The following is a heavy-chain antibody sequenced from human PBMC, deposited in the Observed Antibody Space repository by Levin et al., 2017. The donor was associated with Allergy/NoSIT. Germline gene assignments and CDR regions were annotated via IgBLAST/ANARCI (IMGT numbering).Heavy chain of an antibody. CDR2: INYRGGT. V-gene: IGHV4-61*03. J-gene: IGHJ6*02. CDR3: ARNRIIVSGGNDYYYGMDV. Sequence: SETLSLTCTVSGGSVNSGTYYWSWIRQPPGTGLEWIGYINYRGGTKYNPSLNSRITISVDTSRKGFSLKRTSVTAADTAVYYCARNRIIVSGGNDYYYGMDVWGQGTTVTVSS. D-gene: IGHD5/OR15-5a*01. CDR1: GGSVNSGTYY.